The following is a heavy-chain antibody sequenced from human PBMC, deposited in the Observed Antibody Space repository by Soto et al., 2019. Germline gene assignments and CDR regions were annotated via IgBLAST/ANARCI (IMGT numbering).Heavy chain of an antibody. CDR3: TMGGICSFDS. V-gene: IGHV5-51*01. D-gene: IGHD3-16*01. CDR1: GYRFTSSW. J-gene: IGHJ4*02. Sequence: PWESLKISCQGSGYRFTSSWIGWVRQMPGKGLEWLGNVYPSDSDVRYSPSFEGRVTLSADNSINTAYLLLLNLNASNAVIYCFTMGGICSFDSWGQGTRVTVSS. CDR2: VYPSDSDV.